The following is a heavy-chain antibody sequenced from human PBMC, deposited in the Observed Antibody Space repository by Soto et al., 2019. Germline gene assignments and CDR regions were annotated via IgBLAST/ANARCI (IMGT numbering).Heavy chain of an antibody. CDR2: IIPILGIA. CDR1: GGTFSSYT. Sequence: QVQLVQSGAEVKKPGSSVKVSCKASGGTFSSYTISWVRQAPGQGLEWMGRIIPILGIANYAQKFQGRVTITADKSTSTAYMELSSLRSEDTAVYYCARDLEPVATIGAGDGPGGWGQGTLVTVSS. D-gene: IGHD5-12*01. V-gene: IGHV1-69*08. CDR3: ARDLEPVATIGAGDGPGG. J-gene: IGHJ4*02.